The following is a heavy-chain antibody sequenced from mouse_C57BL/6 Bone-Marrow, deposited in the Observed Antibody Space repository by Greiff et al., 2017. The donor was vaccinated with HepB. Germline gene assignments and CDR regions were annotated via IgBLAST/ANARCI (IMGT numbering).Heavy chain of an antibody. CDR3: ARRVDY. Sequence: VKLQQPGAELVKPGASVKLSCKASGYTFTSYWMQWVKQRPGQGLEWIGEIDPSDSYTNYNQKFKGKATLTVDTSSSTAYMQLSSLTSEDSAVYYCARRVDYWGQGTTLTVSS. CDR1: GYTFTSYW. V-gene: IGHV1-50*01. J-gene: IGHJ2*01. CDR2: IDPSDSYT.